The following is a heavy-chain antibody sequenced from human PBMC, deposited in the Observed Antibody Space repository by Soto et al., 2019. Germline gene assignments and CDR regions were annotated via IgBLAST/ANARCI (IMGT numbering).Heavy chain of an antibody. CDR1: GFTFSSYE. V-gene: IGHV3-48*03. CDR2: ITSSGGTM. J-gene: IGHJ3*02. D-gene: IGHD5-12*01. Sequence: GGSLRLSCAASGFTFSSYEMDWVRQAPGKGLEWVAHITSSGGTMYADSVRGRFTISRDNADNSLYLQMNSLRAKDTAVYYCTKEKSVMYSGYDAFDTWGRGTMVTVSS. CDR3: TKEKSVMYSGYDAFDT.